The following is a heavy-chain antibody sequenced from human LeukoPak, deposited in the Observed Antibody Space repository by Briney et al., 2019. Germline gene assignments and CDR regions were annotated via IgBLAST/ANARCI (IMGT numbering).Heavy chain of an antibody. D-gene: IGHD3-16*02. CDR1: GFTFSSYS. J-gene: IGHJ4*02. Sequence: GSLRLSCAASGFTFSSYSMNWVRQAPGKGLEWVSSISSSSSYIYYADSVKGRFTISRDNAKNSLYLQMNSLRAEDTAVYYCARYYDYVWESYRRDPYYFDYWGQGTLVTVSS. V-gene: IGHV3-21*01. CDR2: ISSSSSYI. CDR3: ARYYDYVWESYRRDPYYFDY.